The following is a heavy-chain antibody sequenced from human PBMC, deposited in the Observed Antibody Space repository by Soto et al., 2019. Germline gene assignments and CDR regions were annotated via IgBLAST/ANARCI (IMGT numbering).Heavy chain of an antibody. CDR3: AKDSTLHYYDSSGYLH. J-gene: IGHJ4*02. D-gene: IGHD3-22*01. Sequence: GGSLRLSCAASGFTFSSYAMSWVRQAPGKGLEWVSAISGSGGSTYYADSVKGRFTISRDNSKNTLYLQMNSLRAEDTAVYYCAKDSTLHYYDSSGYLHWGQGTLVTVSS. CDR1: GFTFSSYA. CDR2: ISGSGGST. V-gene: IGHV3-23*01.